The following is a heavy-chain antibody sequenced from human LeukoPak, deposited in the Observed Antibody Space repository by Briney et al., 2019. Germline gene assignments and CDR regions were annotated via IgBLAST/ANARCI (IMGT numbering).Heavy chain of an antibody. CDR1: GFTFSTYA. J-gene: IGHJ6*02. D-gene: IGHD6-6*01. CDR2: ISYDGSNE. Sequence: GGSLRLSCAASGFTFSTYAMHWVRQAPGKGLEWVAVISYDGSNEYYAGSVKGRFTIARDNAKNTLFLHMNSLIIEDTALYYCAKDSSSTNYYYGMDVWGQGTTVTVSS. CDR3: AKDSSSTNYYYGMDV. V-gene: IGHV3-30-3*01.